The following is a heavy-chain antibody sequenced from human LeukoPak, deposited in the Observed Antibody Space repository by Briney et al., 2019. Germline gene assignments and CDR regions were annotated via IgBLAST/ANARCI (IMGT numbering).Heavy chain of an antibody. Sequence: GESLKISCQGSGYNFPSYWIGWVRQMPGKGLEWMGIIYPADSDTRYSPSFQGQVTISADKSISTAYLQWSSLKASDTAMYYCARRSDSGSYSYWGQGTLVTVSS. CDR2: IYPADSDT. J-gene: IGHJ4*02. D-gene: IGHD3-10*01. CDR1: GYNFPSYW. V-gene: IGHV5-51*01. CDR3: ARRSDSGSYSY.